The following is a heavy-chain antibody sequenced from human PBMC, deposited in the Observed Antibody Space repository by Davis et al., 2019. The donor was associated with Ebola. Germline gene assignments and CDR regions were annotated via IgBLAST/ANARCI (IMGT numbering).Heavy chain of an antibody. J-gene: IGHJ5*02. CDR1: GFIFSSYW. CDR3: ARDSWLTGTGSGFDP. V-gene: IGHV3-7*01. D-gene: IGHD1-7*01. CDR2: INQGGSGK. Sequence: GGSLRLSCAASGFIFSSYWMSWVRQAPGKGLEWVANINQGGSGKYYVDSVKGRFTISRDNAKNSLYLQMNSLRDEDTAVYYCARDSWLTGTGSGFDPWGQGTLVTVSS.